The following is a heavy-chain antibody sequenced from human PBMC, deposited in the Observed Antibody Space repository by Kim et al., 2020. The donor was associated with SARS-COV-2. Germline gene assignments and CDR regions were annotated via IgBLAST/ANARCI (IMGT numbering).Heavy chain of an antibody. CDR3: ATDPVGTYMSDY. Sequence: ASVKVSCKVSGYTLTELSMHWVRQAPGKGLEWMGGFDPEDGETIYAQKFQGRVTMTEDTSTDTAYMELSSLRSEDTAVYYCATDPVGTYMSDYWGQGTLVTVSS. D-gene: IGHD1-26*01. CDR2: FDPEDGET. J-gene: IGHJ4*02. V-gene: IGHV1-24*01. CDR1: GYTLTELS.